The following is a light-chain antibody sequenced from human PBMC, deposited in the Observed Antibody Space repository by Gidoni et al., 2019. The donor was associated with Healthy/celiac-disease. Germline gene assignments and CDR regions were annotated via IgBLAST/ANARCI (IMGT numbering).Light chain of an antibody. Sequence: QSVLTQPPSASGTPGQRVTISCSGSSSNIGSNTVTWYQQLPGTAPKLRIYSNNQRPSGVPDRFSGSKSGTSASLAISGLQSEEESDYYCAAWDDSLNGPVFGGGTKLTVL. V-gene: IGLV1-44*01. J-gene: IGLJ3*02. CDR1: SSNIGSNT. CDR2: SNN. CDR3: AAWDDSLNGPV.